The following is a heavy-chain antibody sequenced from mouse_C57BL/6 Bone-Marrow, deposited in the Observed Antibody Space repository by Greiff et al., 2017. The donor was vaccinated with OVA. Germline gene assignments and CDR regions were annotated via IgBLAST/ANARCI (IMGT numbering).Heavy chain of an antibody. CDR3: ARDRYWYFDV. CDR1: GYSITSGYY. V-gene: IGHV3-6*01. J-gene: IGHJ1*03. Sequence: EVQLVESGPGLVKPSQSLSLTCSVTGYSITSGYYWNWIRQFPGNKLEWMGYISYDGSNNYNPSLKNRISLTRDTSKNQFFLKLNSVTTEDSATYYCARDRYWYFDVWGTGTTVTVSS. CDR2: ISYDGSN.